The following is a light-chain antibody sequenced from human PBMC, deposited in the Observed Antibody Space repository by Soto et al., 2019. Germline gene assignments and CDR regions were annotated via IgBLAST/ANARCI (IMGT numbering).Light chain of an antibody. V-gene: IGKV4-1*01. CDR3: QQYYTSPLT. Sequence: DIVMTQSPDSLAVSLGERATINCKSSQTVLHSPNNKNYLAWYRQKPGQPPKLLIYWASTRDSGVPDRFSGSGSGTDFTLTISRLQAEDVAVYYCQQYYTSPLTFGGGTKVDIK. CDR1: QTVLHSPNNKNY. J-gene: IGKJ4*01. CDR2: WAS.